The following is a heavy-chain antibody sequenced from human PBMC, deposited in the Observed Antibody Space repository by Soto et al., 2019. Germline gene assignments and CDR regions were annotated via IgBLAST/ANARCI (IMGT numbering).Heavy chain of an antibody. CDR1: GYTFTSYA. CDR2: INAGNGNT. V-gene: IGHV1-3*01. J-gene: IGHJ6*02. CDR3: ARERYPESYWPAYYYYGMDV. Sequence: ASVKVSCKASGYTFTSYAMHWVRQAPGQRLEWMGWINAGNGNTKYSQKFQGRVTIIRDTSASTAYMELSGLRSEDTAVYYCARERYPESYWPAYYYYGMDVCGQGTTVTVS. D-gene: IGHD1-26*01.